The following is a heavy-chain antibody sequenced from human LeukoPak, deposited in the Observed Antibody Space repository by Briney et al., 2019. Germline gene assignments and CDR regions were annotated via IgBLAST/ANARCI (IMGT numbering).Heavy chain of an antibody. CDR3: ARDRAYYDSSGYYPNWFDP. Sequence: PGGSLRLSCAASGFTFSGYSMNWVRQAPGKGLEWVSSISSSSSYIYYADSVKGRFTISRDNAKNSLYLQMNSLRAEDTAVYYCARDRAYYDSSGYYPNWFDPWGQGTLVTVSS. CDR2: ISSSSSYI. D-gene: IGHD3-22*01. J-gene: IGHJ5*02. CDR1: GFTFSGYS. V-gene: IGHV3-21*01.